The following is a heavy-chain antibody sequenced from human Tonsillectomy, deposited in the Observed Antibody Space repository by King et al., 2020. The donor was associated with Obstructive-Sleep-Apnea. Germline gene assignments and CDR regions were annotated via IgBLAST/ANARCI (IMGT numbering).Heavy chain of an antibody. Sequence: VQLVQSGAEVKKPGASVKVSCKASGYTFRNYAMHWVRQAPGQRLEWMGWIDVGNGNTKYSQRFQGRVTITRDTSASTAYMELSSLRSEDTGVYYCAREGSSSGPSGYYYYGMDVWGQGTTVTVSS. D-gene: IGHD6-6*01. V-gene: IGHV1-3*01. CDR3: AREGSSSGPSGYYYYGMDV. CDR2: IDVGNGNT. J-gene: IGHJ6*02. CDR1: GYTFRNYA.